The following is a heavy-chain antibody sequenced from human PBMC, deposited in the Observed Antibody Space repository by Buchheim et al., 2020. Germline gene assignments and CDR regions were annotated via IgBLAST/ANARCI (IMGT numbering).Heavy chain of an antibody. V-gene: IGHV1-8*01. CDR1: GYSFTTYG. J-gene: IGHJ6*02. Sequence: QVQLVQSGAEVKKPGASVKVSCKTSGYSFTTYGIHWVRQAPGQGLEWLGWINPSTDDTGYAQKFQGRLTMTTSTSISTAYMELSSLRSEDTAVYYCARSRWLVTYYYYYGMDVWGQGTT. D-gene: IGHD6-19*01. CDR3: ARSRWLVTYYYYYGMDV. CDR2: INPSTDDT.